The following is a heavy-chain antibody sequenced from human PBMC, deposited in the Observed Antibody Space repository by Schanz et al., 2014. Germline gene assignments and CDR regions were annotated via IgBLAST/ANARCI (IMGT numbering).Heavy chain of an antibody. V-gene: IGHV3-15*01. Sequence: EVQLAESGGGLVQPGGSLTLSCAASRFTVTNAWMNWVRQAPGKGLQWVARIKSKTDGGTRDYAAPVKGRFTISTDDSKNTVYLQMNSLQTEDTPDYYCTADLWFGAVWGVWWGQGTLVTVSS. CDR2: IKSKTDGGTR. CDR1: RFTVTNAW. CDR3: TADLWFGAVWGVW. D-gene: IGHD3-10*01. J-gene: IGHJ4*02.